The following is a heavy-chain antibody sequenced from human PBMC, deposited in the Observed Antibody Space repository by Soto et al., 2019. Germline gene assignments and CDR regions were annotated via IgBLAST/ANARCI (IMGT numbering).Heavy chain of an antibody. Sequence: QITLKESGPTLVKPTQTLTLTCTFSGFSFNTTGVGVGWIRQPPGKALEWLAIIYWDDDKRYSRSLKSRLTITKASSKNQVGLTVTNMDPVDTATYFCARRAVLCSGGTCYSHPFDSWGQGTLVTVSS. CDR3: ARRAVLCSGGTCYSHPFDS. D-gene: IGHD2-15*01. V-gene: IGHV2-5*02. J-gene: IGHJ4*02. CDR1: GFSFNTTGVG. CDR2: IYWDDDK.